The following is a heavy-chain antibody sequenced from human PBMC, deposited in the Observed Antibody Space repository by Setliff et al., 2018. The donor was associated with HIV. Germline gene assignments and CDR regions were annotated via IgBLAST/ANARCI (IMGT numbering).Heavy chain of an antibody. D-gene: IGHD3-9*01. V-gene: IGHV3-49*02. Sequence: WVRQPPGKGLEWVGSIRSKVYGGTTEYAASVKGRFTISRDDSKSVAYLQVNGLRTDDTAVYYCTRDFMTGSAYWGQGTLVTVSS. CDR3: TRDFMTGSAY. J-gene: IGHJ4*02. CDR2: IRSKVYGGTT.